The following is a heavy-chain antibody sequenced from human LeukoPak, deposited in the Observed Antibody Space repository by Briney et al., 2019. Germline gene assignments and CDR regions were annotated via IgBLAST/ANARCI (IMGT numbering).Heavy chain of an antibody. V-gene: IGHV4-39*07. J-gene: IGHJ1*01. CDR3: ARDAAFYYGSGRFQH. Sequence: SETLSLTCTVSGGSISSSSYYWGWIRQPPGKGLEWIGSIYYSGSTYYNPSPKSRVTISVDTSKNQFSLKLSSVTAADTAVYYCARDAAFYYGSGRFQHWGQGTLVTVSS. CDR2: IYYSGST. CDR1: GGSISSSSYY. D-gene: IGHD3-10*01.